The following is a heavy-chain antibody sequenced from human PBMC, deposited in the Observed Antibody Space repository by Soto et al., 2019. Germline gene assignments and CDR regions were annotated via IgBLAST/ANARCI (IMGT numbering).Heavy chain of an antibody. CDR3: ARGPTVGDF. J-gene: IGHJ3*01. Sequence: QVQLVQSGAEVRKPGASVKVSCKAAGYSFTSYGITWVRQAPGQGLEWKGGTYKSNTNYAQKVEGRVTMTTDTSTSTAYMELRSLTSDDTAVYYCARGPTVGDFWGQGTLVTVSS. CDR2: TYKSNT. CDR1: GYSFTSYG. D-gene: IGHD3-16*01. V-gene: IGHV1-18*01.